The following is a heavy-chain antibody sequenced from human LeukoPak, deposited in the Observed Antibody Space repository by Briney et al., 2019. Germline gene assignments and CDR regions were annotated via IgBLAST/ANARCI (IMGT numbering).Heavy chain of an antibody. D-gene: IGHD3-16*01. Sequence: PSETLSLTCAVYGGSFSGFYWTWIRQPPGKGLEWIGQINHSRSTHYNPSLKSRVTISVDTSKNQFSLKLSSVTAADTAVYYCARHYGPWGQGTLVTVSS. CDR2: INHSRST. CDR3: ARHYGP. J-gene: IGHJ4*02. V-gene: IGHV4-34*01. CDR1: GGSFSGFY.